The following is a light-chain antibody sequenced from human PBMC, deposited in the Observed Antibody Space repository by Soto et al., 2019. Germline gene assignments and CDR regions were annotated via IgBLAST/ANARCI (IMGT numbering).Light chain of an antibody. V-gene: IGKV3-15*01. CDR1: QSVSNN. CDR3: QQYHKWPPVT. CDR2: DSS. J-gene: IGKJ1*01. Sequence: EIVMTQSPATLSVSPGEGATLSCRASQSVSNNLAWYQQKPGQAPRLLIYDSSTRATGIPARFSGSGSGTEFTLTISSLQSQDFAFYYCQQYHKWPPVTFGQGTKVEIK.